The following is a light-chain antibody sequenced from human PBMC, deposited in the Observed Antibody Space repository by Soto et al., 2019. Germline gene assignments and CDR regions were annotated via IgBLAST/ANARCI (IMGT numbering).Light chain of an antibody. CDR1: HSISRN. CDR2: DAS. CDR3: QQHNEWAYT. J-gene: IGKJ2*01. Sequence: EIVMTQSPATLSVSPGERATLSCRASHSISRNLDWYQQKPGQAPRLLIYDASTWATGIPARFSGSGSGTEYTITISSLQSEEVAYYYCQQHNEWAYTFGQGTKLEIK. V-gene: IGKV3-15*01.